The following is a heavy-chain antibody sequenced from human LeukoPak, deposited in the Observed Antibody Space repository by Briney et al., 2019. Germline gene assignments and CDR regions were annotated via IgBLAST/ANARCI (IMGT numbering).Heavy chain of an antibody. D-gene: IGHD6-19*01. V-gene: IGHV3-23*01. J-gene: IGHJ4*02. CDR2: ITGSGGGT. CDR3: ASVAVAGYFDS. CDR1: GFTFSSYA. Sequence: QPGGSLRLSCAASGFTFSSYAMTWVRQAPGKGLEWVSAITGSGGGTYYADSVRGRFAISRDNAKNSLYLQMNSLRAEDTAVYYCASVAVAGYFDSWGQGTLVTVSS.